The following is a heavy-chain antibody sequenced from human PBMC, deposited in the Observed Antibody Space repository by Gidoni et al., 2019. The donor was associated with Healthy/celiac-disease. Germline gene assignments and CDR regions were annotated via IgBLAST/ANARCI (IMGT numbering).Heavy chain of an antibody. J-gene: IGHJ3*02. D-gene: IGHD4-17*01. V-gene: IGHV4-61*01. CDR2: IYYSGST. CDR3: ATTGSRNDAFDI. Sequence: QVQLQESGPGLVKPSETLSLTCTVSGGSVSSGSYYWSWIRQPPGKGLEWIGYIYYSGSTNYNPSLKSRVTISVDTSKNQFSLKLSSVTAADTAVYYCATTGSRNDAFDIWGQGTMVTVSS. CDR1: GGSVSSGSYY.